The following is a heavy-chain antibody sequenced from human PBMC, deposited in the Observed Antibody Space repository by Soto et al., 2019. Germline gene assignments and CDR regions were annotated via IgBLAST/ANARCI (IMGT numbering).Heavy chain of an antibody. Sequence: QVQLQQWGAGLLKPSETLSLTCAVYGGSFSGYYWSWIRQPPGKGLEWIGEINHSGSTNYNPSLKSRVTISVDTSKKQFSLKLSAVPAADTAVYYCARGGYSYGWEDYYYGMDVWGQGTTVTVSS. D-gene: IGHD5-18*01. CDR3: ARGGYSYGWEDYYYGMDV. CDR2: INHSGST. CDR1: GGSFSGYY. J-gene: IGHJ6*02. V-gene: IGHV4-34*01.